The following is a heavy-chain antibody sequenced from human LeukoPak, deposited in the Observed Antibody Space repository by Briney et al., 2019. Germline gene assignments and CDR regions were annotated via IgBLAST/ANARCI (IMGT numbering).Heavy chain of an antibody. CDR2: ISSSSSYI. CDR1: GFTSSSYS. J-gene: IGHJ4*02. CDR3: ARDTITMVRGVEDH. V-gene: IGHV3-21*01. D-gene: IGHD3-10*01. Sequence: GGSLRLSCAASGFTSSSYSVNWVRQAPGKGLEWVSSISSSSSYIYYADSVKGRFTISRDNAKNSLYLQMNSLRAEDTAVYYCARDTITMVRGVEDHWGQGTLVTVSS.